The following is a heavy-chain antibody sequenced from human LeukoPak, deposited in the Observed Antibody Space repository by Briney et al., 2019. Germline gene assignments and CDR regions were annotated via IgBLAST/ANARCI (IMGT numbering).Heavy chain of an antibody. Sequence: ASVKVSCKVSGYTLPELSMHWVRQAPGKGLEWTGGFDPEDGETIYAQKFQGRVTMTEDTSTDTAYMELSSLRSEDTAVYYCATRRWLHNWFDPWGQGTLVTVSS. CDR2: FDPEDGET. CDR1: GYTLPELS. V-gene: IGHV1-24*01. D-gene: IGHD5-24*01. J-gene: IGHJ5*02. CDR3: ATRRWLHNWFDP.